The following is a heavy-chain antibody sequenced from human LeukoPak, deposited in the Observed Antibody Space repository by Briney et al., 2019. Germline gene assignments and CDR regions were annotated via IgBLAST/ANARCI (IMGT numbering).Heavy chain of an antibody. CDR3: ARIRAPYDAFDI. CDR1: GGSISSGSYY. V-gene: IGHV4-61*02. Sequence: PSETLSLTCTVSGGSISSGSYYWSWIRQPAGKGLEWIGRIYTSGSTNYNPSLKSRVTISVDTSKNQFSLKLSSVTAADTAVYYCARIRAPYDAFDIWGQGTMVTVSS. J-gene: IGHJ3*02. D-gene: IGHD3-10*01. CDR2: IYTSGST.